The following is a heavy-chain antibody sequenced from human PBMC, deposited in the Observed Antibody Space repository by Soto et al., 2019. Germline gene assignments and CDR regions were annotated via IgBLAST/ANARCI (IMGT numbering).Heavy chain of an antibody. Sequence: GASVKVSCKASGYTFTSYAMHWVRQAPGERLEWMGWINAGNGNTKYSQKFQGRVTITRDTSASTAYMELSSLRSEDTAVYYCVINHHGTTPYVMAVRGQGTSVTGSS. J-gene: IGHJ6*02. CDR1: GYTFTSYA. CDR3: VINHHGTTPYVMAV. CDR2: INAGNGNT. V-gene: IGHV1-3*01. D-gene: IGHD1-7*01.